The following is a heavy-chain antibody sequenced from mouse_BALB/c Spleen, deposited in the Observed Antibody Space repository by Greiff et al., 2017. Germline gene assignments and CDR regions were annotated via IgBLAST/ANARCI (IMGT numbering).Heavy chain of an antibody. D-gene: IGHD2-14*01. J-gene: IGHJ2*01. Sequence: VQLQQSGAELVKPGASVKLSCTASGFNIKDTYMHWVKQRPEQGLEWIGRIDPANGNTKYDPKFQGKATITADTSSNTAYLQLSSLTSEDTAVYYCARHYRFPYYFDYWGQGTTLTVSS. CDR3: ARHYRFPYYFDY. V-gene: IGHV14-3*02. CDR2: IDPANGNT. CDR1: GFNIKDTY.